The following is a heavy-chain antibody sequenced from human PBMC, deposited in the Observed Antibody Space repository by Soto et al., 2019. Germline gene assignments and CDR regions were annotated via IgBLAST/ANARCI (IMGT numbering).Heavy chain of an antibody. CDR1: GYTFNTYG. J-gene: IGHJ5*02. CDR2: INTNNGNT. Sequence: GASVKVSCKASGYTFNTYGISWVRQAPGQGFEYMGWINTNNGNTNYAQKFQGRVTMTTDTSTSTAYMELRGLRSDDTAVYHCARKLVGVNWFDPWGQGTLVTVSS. V-gene: IGHV1-18*01. CDR3: ARKLVGVNWFDP. D-gene: IGHD6-6*01.